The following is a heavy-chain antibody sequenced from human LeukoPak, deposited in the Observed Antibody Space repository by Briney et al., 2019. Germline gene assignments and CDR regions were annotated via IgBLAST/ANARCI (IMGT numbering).Heavy chain of an antibody. CDR2: ISGGAGTT. V-gene: IGHV3-23*01. D-gene: IGHD5-18*01. Sequence: GGSLRLSRAASGFTFSSYAMSWVRQAPGKGLEWVSAISGGAGTTYYADSVKGRFTISRDNPKNTLYLQMNSLRAEDTAVYYCAKSLDSGYSYGSTLGYYGMDVWGQGTTVTVSS. CDR1: GFTFSSYA. CDR3: AKSLDSGYSYGSTLGYYGMDV. J-gene: IGHJ6*02.